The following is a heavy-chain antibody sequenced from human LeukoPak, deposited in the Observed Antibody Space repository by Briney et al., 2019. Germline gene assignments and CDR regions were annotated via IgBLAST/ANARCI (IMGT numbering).Heavy chain of an antibody. Sequence: GGSLRLSCAASGFTFSSYEMNWVRQAPGKGLEWVSYISSSGSTIYYADSVKCRFTISRDNAKNSLYLQMNSLRAEDTAVYYCARDALWFGSPGWFDPWGQGTLVTVSS. D-gene: IGHD3-10*01. CDR2: ISSSGSTI. V-gene: IGHV3-48*03. CDR3: ARDALWFGSPGWFDP. CDR1: GFTFSSYE. J-gene: IGHJ5*02.